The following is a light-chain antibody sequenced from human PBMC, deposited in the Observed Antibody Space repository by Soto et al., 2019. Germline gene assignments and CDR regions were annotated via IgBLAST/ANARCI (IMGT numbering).Light chain of an antibody. Sequence: AIQMTQSPSSLSASVGDTVTIPCRPRQGIRRDLSWYQQKPGEAPKLLIYSASDLQGAVPSRFRGSGSGTDFTLTISSLQPEDFATYYCLQDFNFPRTFGQGTKVEV. CDR1: QGIRRD. V-gene: IGKV1-6*01. J-gene: IGKJ1*01. CDR2: SAS. CDR3: LQDFNFPRT.